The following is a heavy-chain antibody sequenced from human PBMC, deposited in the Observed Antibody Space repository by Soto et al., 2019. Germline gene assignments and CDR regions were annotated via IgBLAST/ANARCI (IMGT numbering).Heavy chain of an antibody. CDR1: GGTFSSYA. Sequence: QVQLVQSGAEVKKPGSSVKVSCKASGGTFSSYAISWVRQAPGQGLEWMGGIIPIFGTANYAQKFQGRVTITADESTSTAYMELSSLRSEDTAVYYWASMEQQLVPYYYYGMDVWGQGTTVTVSS. J-gene: IGHJ6*02. D-gene: IGHD6-13*01. V-gene: IGHV1-69*01. CDR2: IIPIFGTA. CDR3: ASMEQQLVPYYYYGMDV.